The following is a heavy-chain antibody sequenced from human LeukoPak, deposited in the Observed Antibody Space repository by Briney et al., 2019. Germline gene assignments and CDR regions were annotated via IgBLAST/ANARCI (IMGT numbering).Heavy chain of an antibody. CDR3: ARDGGHCSGGSCPALIDY. V-gene: IGHV1-2*02. J-gene: IGHJ4*02. CDR1: GYTFTGYY. D-gene: IGHD2-15*01. Sequence: ASVKVSCKASGYTFTGYYIHWVRQAPGQGLEWMGWINPNSGGTNYAQKFQGRVTLTRDTSITTAYMEVSRLKSDDTAVYYCARDGGHCSGGSCPALIDYWGQGTLVTVSS. CDR2: INPNSGGT.